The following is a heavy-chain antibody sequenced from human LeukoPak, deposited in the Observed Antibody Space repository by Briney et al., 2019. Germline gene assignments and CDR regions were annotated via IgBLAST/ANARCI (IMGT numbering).Heavy chain of an antibody. CDR2: IRYYGSNK. CDR3: AKDRSLLPFDY. Sequence: PGGSLRLSCAASGFTFSSYGMHWVRQAPGKGLEWVAFIRYYGSNKYYADSVKGRFTISRDNSKNTLYLQMNSLRAEDTAVYYCAKDRSLLPFDYWGQGTLVTVSS. D-gene: IGHD2-15*01. J-gene: IGHJ4*02. V-gene: IGHV3-30*02. CDR1: GFTFSSYG.